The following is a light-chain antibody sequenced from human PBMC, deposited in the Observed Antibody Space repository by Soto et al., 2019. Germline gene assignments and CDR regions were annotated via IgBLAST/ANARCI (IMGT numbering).Light chain of an antibody. Sequence: EIVLTQSPATLSLSPVERATLSCGASQSVSSYLAWYQQKPGQAPRLLISDASNRATGIPDRFSGSGSGTDFTLTISRLETEDFAVFYCQQYGTSEIIFGQGTRLEIK. CDR1: QSVSSY. CDR2: DAS. J-gene: IGKJ5*01. V-gene: IGKV3-11*01. CDR3: QQYGTSEII.